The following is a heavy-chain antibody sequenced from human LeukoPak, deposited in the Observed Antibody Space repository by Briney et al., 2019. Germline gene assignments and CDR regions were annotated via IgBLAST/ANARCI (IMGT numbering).Heavy chain of an antibody. D-gene: IGHD3-10*01. CDR3: ALDYYGSGSYYKPFDY. CDR2: IYPGDSDT. CDR1: GYSFTSYW. Sequence: GESLKISCKGSGYSFTSYWIGWVRQMPGKGLEWMGIIYPGDSDTRYSPSFQGQVTISADKSISTAYLQWSSLKASDTAMYYCALDYYGSGSYYKPFDYWGQGTLVTVSS. V-gene: IGHV5-51*01. J-gene: IGHJ4*02.